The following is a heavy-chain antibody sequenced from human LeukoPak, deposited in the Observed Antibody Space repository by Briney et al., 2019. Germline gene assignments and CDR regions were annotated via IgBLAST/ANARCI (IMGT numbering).Heavy chain of an antibody. CDR2: INPNSGGT. J-gene: IGHJ5*02. CDR1: GYTFTGYY. CDR3: ARDWHCSGGRCENCFDP. V-gene: IGHV1-2*02. D-gene: IGHD2-15*01. Sequence: ASVKVSCKASGYTFTGYYMHWVRQAPGQGLEWMGWINPNSGGTNYAQKFQGRVTMTRDTSISTAYMELSRLRSDDTVVYYCARDWHCSGGRCENCFDPWGQGTLVIVSS.